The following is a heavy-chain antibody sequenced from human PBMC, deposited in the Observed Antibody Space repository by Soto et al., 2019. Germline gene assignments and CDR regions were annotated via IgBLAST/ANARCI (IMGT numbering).Heavy chain of an antibody. CDR2: INAGNGNT. V-gene: IGHV1-3*05. CDR1: GYTFTSYA. CDR3: ARSIVVVTALDY. J-gene: IGHJ4*02. D-gene: IGHD2-21*02. Sequence: QVQLVQSGAEEKKPGASVKVSCKASGYTFTSYAMHWVRQAPGQRLEWMGWINAGNGNTKYSQKFQGRVTITRDTSASTAYMERSSLRSEDTAVYYCARSIVVVTALDYWGRGTLVTVSS.